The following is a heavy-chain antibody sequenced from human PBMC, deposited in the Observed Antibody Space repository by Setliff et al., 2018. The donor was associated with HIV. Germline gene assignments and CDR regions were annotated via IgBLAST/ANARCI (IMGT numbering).Heavy chain of an antibody. CDR1: GDFFSSDYY. V-gene: IGHV4-38-2*02. CDR2: FYETGST. Sequence: SETLSLTCTVSGDFFSSDYYWGWIRQSPGKGLEWIGSFYETGSTYYNPSLKSRVTVSVDTSTNHLSLRLTSVTAADTAVYYCARQTSYDRGYSYCFDEWGHGTLVTVSS. D-gene: IGHD5-18*01. CDR3: ARQTSYDRGYSYCFDE. J-gene: IGHJ4*01.